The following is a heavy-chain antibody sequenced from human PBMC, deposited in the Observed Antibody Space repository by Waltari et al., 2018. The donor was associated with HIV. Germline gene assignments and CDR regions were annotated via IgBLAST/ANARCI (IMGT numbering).Heavy chain of an antibody. CDR2: YNPKCGGT. V-gene: IGHV1-2*04. CDR3: ARDAEVLGYSYRNYYYYYGMDA. CDR1: GYTFRDYY. D-gene: IGHD5-18*01. J-gene: IGHJ6*02. Sequence: QVQLVQSGAEVKKVGASVTVSCKASGYTFRDYYIHWVRQAPGQGVERMGWYNPKCGGTTYEQKLQGWVTMTRDTSVSTAYMERSRLRSDDTAVYYCARDAEVLGYSYRNYYYYYGMDAWGQGTTVTISS.